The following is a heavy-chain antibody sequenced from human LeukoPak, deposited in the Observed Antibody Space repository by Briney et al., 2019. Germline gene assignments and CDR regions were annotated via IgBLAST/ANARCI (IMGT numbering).Heavy chain of an antibody. CDR2: IIPIFGTA. CDR1: GGTFSSYA. J-gene: IGHJ3*02. V-gene: IGHV1-69*13. CDR3: ARVGLVRGVIRAPMSFDI. Sequence: SVKVSCKASGGTFSSYAISWVRQAPGQGLEWMGGIIPIFGTANYAQKFQGRVTITADESTSTAYMELSSLRSDDTAVYYCARVGLVRGVIRAPMSFDIWGQGTMVTVSS. D-gene: IGHD3-10*01.